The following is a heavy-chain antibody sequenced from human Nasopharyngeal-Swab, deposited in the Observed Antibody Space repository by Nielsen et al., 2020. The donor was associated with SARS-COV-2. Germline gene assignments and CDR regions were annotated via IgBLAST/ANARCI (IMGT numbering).Heavy chain of an antibody. CDR1: GFTFSRYG. CDR2: LSNDGGDK. J-gene: IGHJ4*02. CDR3: AKDGEVAAARYYFDY. Sequence: GESLKISCAASGFTFSRYGMHWVRQVPGKGLEWVAVLSNDGGDKYYADSAKGRFTISRDNSKNTLYLQMNSLRPEDTAVYYCAKDGEVAAARYYFDYWGQGTLVTVSS. D-gene: IGHD6-13*01. V-gene: IGHV3-30*18.